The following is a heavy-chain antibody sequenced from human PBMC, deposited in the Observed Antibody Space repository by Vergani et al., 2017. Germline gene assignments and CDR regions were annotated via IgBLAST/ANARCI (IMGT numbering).Heavy chain of an antibody. CDR2: IYNSGNG. CDR3: ASGKYYSDSTSHFRGRYFDV. D-gene: IGHD3-16*01. Sequence: QMQLQESGPGLVKASETLSLTCTVSGDSIISRSYYWGWIRQPPGKGLEWIGSIYNSGNGDSSSSLKSLVTISADTSKNQFSLRLTSVTDADTAVYYCASGKYYSDSTSHFRGRYFDVWGRGTLVTVPS. CDR1: GDSIISRSYY. J-gene: IGHJ2*01. V-gene: IGHV4-39*01.